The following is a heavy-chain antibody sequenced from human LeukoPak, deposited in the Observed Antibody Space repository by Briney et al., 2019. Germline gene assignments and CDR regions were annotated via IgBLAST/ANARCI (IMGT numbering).Heavy chain of an antibody. CDR1: GFTFSSHL. CDR2: ISSDGTYT. D-gene: IGHD1-26*01. CDR3: AKKGATTGDFDY. J-gene: IGHJ4*02. Sequence: PGGSLRLSCVASGFTFSSHLMHWVRQAPGKGLVWVSRISSDGTYTNYADSVRGRFTISRDNAKNTLYLQMNSLRAEDTAVYYCAKKGATTGDFDYWGQGTLVTVSS. V-gene: IGHV3-74*01.